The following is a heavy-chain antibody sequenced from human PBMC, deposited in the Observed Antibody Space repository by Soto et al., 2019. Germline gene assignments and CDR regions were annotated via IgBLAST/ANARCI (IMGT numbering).Heavy chain of an antibody. Sequence: PGGSLRLSCAASGFTLSSYGMHWVRQAPGKGLEWVAVIWYDGSNKYYADSVKGRFTISRDNSKNTLYLQMNSLRAEDTAVYYCARGHSSGWFDYWGQGTLVTVSS. CDR1: GFTLSSYG. CDR2: IWYDGSNK. V-gene: IGHV3-33*01. CDR3: ARGHSSGWFDY. J-gene: IGHJ4*02. D-gene: IGHD6-19*01.